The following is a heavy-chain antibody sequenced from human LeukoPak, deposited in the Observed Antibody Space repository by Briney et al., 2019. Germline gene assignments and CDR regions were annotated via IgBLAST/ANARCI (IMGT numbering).Heavy chain of an antibody. V-gene: IGHV1-24*01. J-gene: IGHJ3*02. Sequence: ASGTVSCKVSGYTLTELSMHWVRQPPGKGLEWMGGFDPEDGETIYAQKFQGRVTMTEDTSTDTAYMELSSLRSEDTAVYYCATDLAYCGGDCYSATFDIWAKGQWSPSLQ. D-gene: IGHD2-21*01. CDR1: GYTLTELS. CDR2: FDPEDGET. CDR3: ATDLAYCGGDCYSATFDI.